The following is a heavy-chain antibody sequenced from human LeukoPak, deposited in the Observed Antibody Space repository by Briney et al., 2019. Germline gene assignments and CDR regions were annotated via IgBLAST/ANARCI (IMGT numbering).Heavy chain of an antibody. CDR3: ARRPRGYSYGASYYYYYMDV. Sequence: SETLSLTCAVYGGSFSGYYWSWIRQPPGKGLEWIGEINHSGSTNYNPSLKSRVTISVDTSKNQFSLKLSSVTAADTAVYYCARRPRGYSYGASYYYYYMDVWGKGTRSPSP. CDR2: INHSGST. J-gene: IGHJ6*03. CDR1: GGSFSGYY. V-gene: IGHV4-34*01. D-gene: IGHD5-18*01.